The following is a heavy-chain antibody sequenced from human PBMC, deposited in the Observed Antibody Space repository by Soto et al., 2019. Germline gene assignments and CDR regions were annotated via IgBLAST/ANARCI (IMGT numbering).Heavy chain of an antibody. CDR2: IGPESGAT. D-gene: IGHD3-16*01. CDR1: GYTFTGHY. J-gene: IGHJ4*02. Sequence: GASVKVSCKASGYTFTGHYIHWVRQAPEQGPEWMGEIGPESGATRYAQKFQGRVTMTRDTSITTVYMELKNLSPDDTAVYYCAHSPWGAAPDYWGQGTPVTVSS. CDR3: AHSPWGAAPDY. V-gene: IGHV1-2*02.